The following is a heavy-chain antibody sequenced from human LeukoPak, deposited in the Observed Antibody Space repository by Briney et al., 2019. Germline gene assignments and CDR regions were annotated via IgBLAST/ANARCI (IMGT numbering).Heavy chain of an antibody. D-gene: IGHD4-17*01. CDR2: INPSGGST. J-gene: IGHJ4*02. CDR1: GYTFTSYY. CDR3: ARGLEPFMTTVTTGDY. V-gene: IGHV1-46*01. Sequence: GASVKVSCKASGYTFTSYYMHWVRQAPGQGLEWMGIINPSGGSTSYPQKFQGRVTMTRDTSTSTVYMELSSLRSEDTAVYYCARGLEPFMTTVTTGDYWGQGTLVTVSS.